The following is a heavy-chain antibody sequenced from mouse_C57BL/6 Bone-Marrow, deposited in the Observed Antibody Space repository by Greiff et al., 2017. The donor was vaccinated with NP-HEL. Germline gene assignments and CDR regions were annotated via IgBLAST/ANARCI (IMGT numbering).Heavy chain of an antibody. CDR3: ARGGHYYGSSYPYWYFDV. D-gene: IGHD1-1*01. Sequence: VMLVESGAELVKPGASVKMSCKASGYTFTTYPIEWMKQNHGKSLEWIGNFHPYNDDTKYNEKFKGKATLTVEKSSSTVYLELSRLTSDDSAVYYCARGGHYYGSSYPYWYFDVWGTGTTVTVSS. J-gene: IGHJ1*03. CDR1: GYTFTTYP. CDR2: FHPYNDDT. V-gene: IGHV1-47*01.